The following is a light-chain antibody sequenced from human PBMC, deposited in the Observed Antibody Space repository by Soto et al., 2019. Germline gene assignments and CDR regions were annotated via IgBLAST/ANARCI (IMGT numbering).Light chain of an antibody. CDR2: DAS. V-gene: IGKV3-11*01. J-gene: IGKJ1*01. Sequence: EIVLTQSPATLSLSPGERATLSCRASQSVSSYLAWYQQKPGQAPRLLIYDASNRATGIPARFSGSGSGTDFTLTISSLEPEEFAVYYCQQRRKTFGQGTKVEIK. CDR3: QQRRKT. CDR1: QSVSSY.